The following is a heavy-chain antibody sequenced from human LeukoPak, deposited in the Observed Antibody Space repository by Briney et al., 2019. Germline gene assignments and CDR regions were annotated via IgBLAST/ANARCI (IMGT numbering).Heavy chain of an antibody. J-gene: IGHJ5*02. CDR3: VRGHGWFDP. V-gene: IGHV3-7*01. CDR2: IKQDGTEK. Sequence: GGSLRLSCAASGFTFSGYWMSWVRQAPGKGLEWVANIKQDGTEKDYVDSVKGRFIISRDNAKNSLYLQMNSLRAEDTAVYYCVRGHGWFDPWGQGTLVTVSS. CDR1: GFTFSGYW.